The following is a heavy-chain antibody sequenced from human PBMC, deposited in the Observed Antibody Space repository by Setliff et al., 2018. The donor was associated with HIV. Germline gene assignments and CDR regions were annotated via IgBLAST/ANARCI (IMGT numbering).Heavy chain of an antibody. J-gene: IGHJ6*03. V-gene: IGHV1-46*01. D-gene: IGHD6-13*01. CDR1: GYTLTNFY. Sequence: ASVKVSCKASGYTLTNFYIHWVRQAPGQGLEWMGIINPNSGASSYAPKFQGRVTMARDTSTSTVYIDLSNLRSEDTAVYYCATAGIAAAGENYMDVWGKGTTVTVSS. CDR2: INPNSGAS. CDR3: ATAGIAAAGENYMDV.